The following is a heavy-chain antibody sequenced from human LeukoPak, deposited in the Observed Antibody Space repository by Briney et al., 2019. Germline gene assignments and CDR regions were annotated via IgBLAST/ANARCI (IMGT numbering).Heavy chain of an antibody. J-gene: IGHJ4*02. CDR1: GFTFSSDN. D-gene: IGHD3-10*01. CDR3: ARLEYYYVSGNYYKLFDY. V-gene: IGHV3-48*02. Sequence: GGSLRLSCAASGFTFSSDNMNWVRQAPGKGLEGVSDISSSGSTIYFADSGKGRFTISRDNAKSSLYLQMNSLRDEETAVYYCARLEYYYVSGNYYKLFDYWGQGPPVTVCS. CDR2: ISSSGSTI.